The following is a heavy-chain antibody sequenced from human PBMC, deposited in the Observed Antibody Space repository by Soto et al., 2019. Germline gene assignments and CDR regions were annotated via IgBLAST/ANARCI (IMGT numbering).Heavy chain of an antibody. Sequence: GGSLRLSCRGSGVNFRTYGMHWVRQAPGKGLEWVAVISFDGSNKYYADSVKGRFTISRDNSKSTVFLQMNSLRSDDTAVYFCAKDKSLPHVVIHHHYFSMDVGGRGTTVTVS. CDR1: GVNFRTYG. CDR2: ISFDGSNK. CDR3: AKDKSLPHVVIHHHYFSMDV. V-gene: IGHV3-30*18. J-gene: IGHJ6*02. D-gene: IGHD3-16*02.